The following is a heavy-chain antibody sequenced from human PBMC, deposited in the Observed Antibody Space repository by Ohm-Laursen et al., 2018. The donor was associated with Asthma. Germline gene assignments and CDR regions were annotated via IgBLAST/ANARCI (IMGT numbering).Heavy chain of an antibody. CDR2: IYSGGST. CDR1: GFTFSSYN. CDR3: AGHDYYGRNLFDY. V-gene: IGHV3-53*01. D-gene: IGHD3-10*01. Sequence: SLRLSCAASGFTFSSYNMSWVRQAPGKGLEWVSVIYSGGSTYYADSVKGRFTISRDNSKNALYLQMNGLRAEDTAVYYCAGHDYYGRNLFDYWGQGTLVTVSS. J-gene: IGHJ4*02.